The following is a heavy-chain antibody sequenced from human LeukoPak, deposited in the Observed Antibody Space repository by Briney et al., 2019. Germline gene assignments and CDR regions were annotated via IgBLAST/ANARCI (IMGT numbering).Heavy chain of an antibody. CDR1: GFTFSSYW. J-gene: IGHJ4*02. V-gene: IGHV3-74*01. Sequence: GGSLRLSCAASGFTFSSYWMYWVRQAPGKGLVWVSHINSDGSITSYADYVKGRFTISRDNAKNTLYLQMNSLIAEDTAVYYCARVQRSSSGWYEAGLDYWGQGTLVTVSS. D-gene: IGHD6-19*01. CDR2: INSDGSIT. CDR3: ARVQRSSSGWYEAGLDY.